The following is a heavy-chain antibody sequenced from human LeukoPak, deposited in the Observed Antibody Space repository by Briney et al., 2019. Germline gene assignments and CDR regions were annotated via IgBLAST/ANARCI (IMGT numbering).Heavy chain of an antibody. D-gene: IGHD2-2*01. CDR1: GFTFSSYN. V-gene: IGHV3-48*01. J-gene: IGHJ4*02. CDR3: ARERGSYCSSTSCPFDY. CDR2: ISSSSSTI. Sequence: GGSLRLSCAASGFTFSSYNMNWVRQAPGKGLEWVSYISSSSSTIYYADSVKGRFTISGDNAKNSLYLQMNSLRAEDTAVYYCARERGSYCSSTSCPFDYWGQGTLVTVSS.